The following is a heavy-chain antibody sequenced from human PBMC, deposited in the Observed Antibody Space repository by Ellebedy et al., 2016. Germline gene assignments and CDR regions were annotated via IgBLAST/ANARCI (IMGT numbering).Heavy chain of an antibody. D-gene: IGHD6-13*01. CDR1: GGSFSSTNYY. Sequence: SETLSLXXTVSGGSFSSTNYYWGWIRQPPGKGLEWIGSIYYTGSAYSNPSLKGRVTIFVDTSKNQLSLKLSSVTAADTAVYYCARDHGSSNWFYYWGQGTLVTVSS. CDR3: ARDHGSSNWFYY. V-gene: IGHV4-39*07. CDR2: IYYTGSA. J-gene: IGHJ4*02.